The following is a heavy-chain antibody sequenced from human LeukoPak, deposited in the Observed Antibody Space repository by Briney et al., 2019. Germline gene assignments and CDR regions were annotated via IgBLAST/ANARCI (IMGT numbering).Heavy chain of an antibody. CDR2: INTNTGNP. J-gene: IGHJ6*02. Sequence: GASVKVSCKASGYTFTSYDINWVRQATGQGLEWMGWINTNTGNPTYAQGFTGRFVFSLDTSVSTAYLQISSLKAEDTAVYYCARMFGANPYYYYYGMDVWGQGTTVTVSS. V-gene: IGHV7-4-1*02. CDR3: ARMFGANPYYYYYGMDV. D-gene: IGHD3-10*02. CDR1: GYTFTSYD.